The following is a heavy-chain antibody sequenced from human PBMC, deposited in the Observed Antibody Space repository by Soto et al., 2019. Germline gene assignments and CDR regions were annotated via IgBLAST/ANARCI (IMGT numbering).Heavy chain of an antibody. V-gene: IGHV2-70*04. J-gene: IGHJ4*02. D-gene: IGHD7-27*01. CDR1: GFSLTSGAMR. Sequence: SGPTLVNPTQTLTLTCTFSGFSLTSGAMRVSWVRQPPGRALEWLARIDWYDDKFYSSSLRARLTVSKDTSKNQVVLTLASADPLDTATYYCARSPTGDRGVFDYWGPGMLVTVSS. CDR2: IDWYDDK. CDR3: ARSPTGDRGVFDY.